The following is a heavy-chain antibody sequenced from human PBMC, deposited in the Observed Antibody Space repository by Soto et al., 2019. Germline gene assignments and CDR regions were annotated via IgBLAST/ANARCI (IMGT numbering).Heavy chain of an antibody. CDR3: AGDSSGYSYDAFDI. J-gene: IGHJ3*02. V-gene: IGHV3-74*01. D-gene: IGHD3-22*01. CDR1: RFTFSTYW. CDR2: INSDGTGT. Sequence: EVQLVESGGGLVQPGGSLRLSCAASRFTFSTYWMHWVRQAPGKGLVWVSRINSDGTGTSYADSVKGRITIARDNAKNTLYLQMNSLRSEDKAVYYCAGDSSGYSYDAFDIWGQGTMVTVSS.